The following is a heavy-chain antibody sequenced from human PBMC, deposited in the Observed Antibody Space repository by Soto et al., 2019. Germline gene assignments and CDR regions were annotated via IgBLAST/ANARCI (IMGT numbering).Heavy chain of an antibody. V-gene: IGHV3-21*01. D-gene: IGHD2-15*01. CDR3: ARVGGSSGNYYYYGMDV. CDR1: GFTFSSYS. CDR2: ISSSSSYI. J-gene: IGHJ6*02. Sequence: VGSLSLSCAASGFTFSSYSMNWVRQAPGKGLEWVSSISSSSSYICYADSVKGRFTISRDNAKNSLYLQMNSLRAEDTAVYYCARVGGSSGNYYYYGMDVWGQGTTVTVSS.